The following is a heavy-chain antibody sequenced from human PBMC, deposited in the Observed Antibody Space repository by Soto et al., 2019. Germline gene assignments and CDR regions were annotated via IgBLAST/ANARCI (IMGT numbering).Heavy chain of an antibody. V-gene: IGHV3-23*01. Sequence: PGGSLRLSCAASGFTFSSYAMNWVRQAPGMGLEWVSVISGSDDSTYYADSVKGRFTISRDNSKNTLYLQMNSLRAEDTAVYYCAKGFDWPRGSYYGMDVWGQGTLVTVSS. CDR1: GFTFSSYA. CDR2: ISGSDDST. D-gene: IGHD3-9*01. J-gene: IGHJ6*02. CDR3: AKGFDWPRGSYYGMDV.